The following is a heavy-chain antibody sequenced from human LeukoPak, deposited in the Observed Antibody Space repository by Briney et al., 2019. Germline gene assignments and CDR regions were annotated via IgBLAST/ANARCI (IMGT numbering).Heavy chain of an antibody. Sequence: GGSLRLSCAASGFTFSNHEMNWVRQAPGKGLEWVAVISYDGSNKYYADSVKGRFTISRDNSKNTLHLQMNSLRAEDTAVHYCARARRSGGITLIRGVKDRGWFDSWGQGTLVTVSS. CDR3: ARARRSGGITLIRGVKDRGWFDS. CDR1: GFTFSNHE. V-gene: IGHV3-30*04. D-gene: IGHD3-10*01. CDR2: ISYDGSNK. J-gene: IGHJ5*01.